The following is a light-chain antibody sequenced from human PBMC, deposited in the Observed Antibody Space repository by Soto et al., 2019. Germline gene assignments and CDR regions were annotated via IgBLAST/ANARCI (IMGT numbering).Light chain of an antibody. Sequence: IVLTQSPGTLSLSPGERATLSCRASQSVSSNFLTWYQQKPGQPPRLLIYGASSRATGIPDRFSGSGSGTDVTLTISRLEPEDFAVYYCQQFGSSPTFGQGTKVEIK. CDR2: GAS. CDR1: QSVSSNF. J-gene: IGKJ1*01. V-gene: IGKV3-20*01. CDR3: QQFGSSPT.